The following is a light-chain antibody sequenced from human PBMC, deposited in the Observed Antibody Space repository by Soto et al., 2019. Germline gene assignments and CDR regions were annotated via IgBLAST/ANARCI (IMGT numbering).Light chain of an antibody. CDR2: KVS. CDR3: MQPTHLPRT. Sequence: DVVMTQSPLSLPVTLGQPASISCRSSQSLLYSDGNTYLNWFQQRPGQSPRRLMYKVSIRDSGVSERFSGNESGTHFTLRLSRVEAEDLRVYYCMQPTHLPRTFGQGTRVEIQ. V-gene: IGKV2-30*01. J-gene: IGKJ1*01. CDR1: QSLLYSDGNTY.